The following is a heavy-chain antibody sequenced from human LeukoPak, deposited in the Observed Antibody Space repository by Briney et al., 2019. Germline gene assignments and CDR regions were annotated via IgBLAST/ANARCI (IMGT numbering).Heavy chain of an antibody. Sequence: GESLKISCKGSGYSFSSYWIGWVRQMPGKGLEWMGIIQTGDSDTRYSPSFQGQVTILADKSVNTAYLQWSSLKASDTAMYYCARLGNWVDYWRQGTLVTVSS. CDR3: ARLGNWVDY. J-gene: IGHJ4*02. CDR2: IQTGDSDT. D-gene: IGHD7-27*01. V-gene: IGHV5-51*01. CDR1: GYSFSSYW.